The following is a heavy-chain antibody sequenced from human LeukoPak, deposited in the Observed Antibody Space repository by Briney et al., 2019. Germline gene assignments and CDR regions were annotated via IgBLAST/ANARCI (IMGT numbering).Heavy chain of an antibody. V-gene: IGHV4-34*01. CDR1: GGSFSSYY. CDR3: ARETYYDILTGATRAFDI. J-gene: IGHJ3*02. Sequence: SETLSLTCAVYGGSFSSYYWSWIRQPPGKGLEWIGEINHSGSTNYNPSLKSRVTISVDTSKNQFSLKPSSVTAADTAVYYCARETYYDILTGATRAFDIWGQGTMVTVSS. CDR2: INHSGST. D-gene: IGHD3-9*01.